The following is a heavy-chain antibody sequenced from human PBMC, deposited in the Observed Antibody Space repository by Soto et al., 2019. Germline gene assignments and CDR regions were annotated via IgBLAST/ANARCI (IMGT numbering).Heavy chain of an antibody. CDR2: ISSSSSYI. CDR3: ARDSMGGNYGLPSYYYYYMDV. J-gene: IGHJ6*03. V-gene: IGHV3-21*01. CDR1: GFTFSSYS. Sequence: EVQLVESGGGLVKPGGSLRLSCAASGFTFSSYSMNWVRQAPGKGLEWVSSISSSSSYIYYADSVKGRFTISRDNAKNSLYLQMNSLRAEDTAVYYCARDSMGGNYGLPSYYYYYMDVWGKGTTVTVSS. D-gene: IGHD4-4*01.